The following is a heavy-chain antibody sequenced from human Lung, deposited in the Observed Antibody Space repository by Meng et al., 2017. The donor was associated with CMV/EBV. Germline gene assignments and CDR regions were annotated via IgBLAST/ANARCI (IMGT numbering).Heavy chain of an antibody. CDR3: VRGRGLDA. CDR2: IKEDGSER. D-gene: IGHD6-25*01. J-gene: IGHJ6*02. CDR1: GFSLSAYW. V-gene: IGHV3-7*01. Sequence: GESXKISCAASGFSLSAYWMTWVRQAPGQGLEWVANIKEDGSERDYVDSVEGRFTISRDNSRNSLFLEMNSLRVGDTAVYYCVRGRGLDALGQGTTVTVSS.